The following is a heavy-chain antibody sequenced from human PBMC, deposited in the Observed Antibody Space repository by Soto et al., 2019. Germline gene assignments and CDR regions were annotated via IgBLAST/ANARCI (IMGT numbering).Heavy chain of an antibody. J-gene: IGHJ4*02. V-gene: IGHV4-30-4*01. D-gene: IGHD3-16*02. Sequence: PSETLSLTCTVSGGSISSGDYYWRWMRQTTGVGLEWVGYISYSGSTYYNPSLKSRGTIAVDTAKYQFSLKLSSVTAAYTAVYYCARTYYDYVWGSYPRPYYFYYWGRGTLFTVSS. CDR2: ISYSGST. CDR3: ARTYYDYVWGSYPRPYYFYY. CDR1: GGSISSGDYY.